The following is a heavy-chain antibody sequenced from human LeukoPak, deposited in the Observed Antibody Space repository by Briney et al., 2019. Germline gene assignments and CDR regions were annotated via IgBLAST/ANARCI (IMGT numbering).Heavy chain of an antibody. V-gene: IGHV3-74*03. J-gene: IGHJ4*02. CDR2: INSDGSSI. CDR3: AREGRVSGYDFDC. Sequence: GGSLRLSCAASGFTFSSYWMHWVRQAPGKGLVWVSRINSDGSSITYAESVKGRFTISRDNAKNTLYLQMNSLRVEDTAVYYCAREGRVSGYDFDCWGQGTLVTVSS. D-gene: IGHD5-12*01. CDR1: GFTFSSYW.